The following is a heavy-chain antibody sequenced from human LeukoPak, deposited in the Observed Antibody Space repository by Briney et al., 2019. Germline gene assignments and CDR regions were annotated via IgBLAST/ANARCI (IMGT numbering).Heavy chain of an antibody. CDR2: IYYSGST. V-gene: IGHV4-59*12. CDR1: GGSINSYY. CDR3: AREGSDYYGSGSYYRSYYYYMDV. D-gene: IGHD3-10*01. Sequence: SETLSLTCTVSGGSINSYYWSWIRQPPGKGLEWIGYIYYSGSTNYNPSLKSRVTMSVDTSKNQFSLKLSSVTAADTAVYYCAREGSDYYGSGSYYRSYYYYMDVWGKGTTVTISS. J-gene: IGHJ6*03.